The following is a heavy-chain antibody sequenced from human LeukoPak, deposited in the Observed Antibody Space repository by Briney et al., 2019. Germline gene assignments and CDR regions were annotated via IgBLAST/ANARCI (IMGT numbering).Heavy chain of an antibody. CDR1: GFTFSSYE. Sequence: PGGSLRLSCAASGFTFSSYEMNWVRQAPGKGLEWVSYISSSGSTIYYADSVKGRFTISGDNAKSSLYLQMNSLRAEDTAVYYCARDGRSYGSGPTDYWGQGTLVTVSS. D-gene: IGHD3-10*01. V-gene: IGHV3-48*03. CDR2: ISSSGSTI. CDR3: ARDGRSYGSGPTDY. J-gene: IGHJ4*02.